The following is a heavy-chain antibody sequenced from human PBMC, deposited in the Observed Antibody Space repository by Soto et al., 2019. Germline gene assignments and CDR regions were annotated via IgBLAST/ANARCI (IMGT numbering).Heavy chain of an antibody. D-gene: IGHD2-15*01. J-gene: IGHJ5*02. CDR3: ARIKGDNCSGGSCYFWFDP. Sequence: QVQLVQSGAEVKKPGASVKVSCKASGYTFTSYDINWVRQATGQGLEWMGWMNPNSGNTGYAQKFQVRVPMTRNTSISTAYMELSSLRSEDTAVYYCARIKGDNCSGGSCYFWFDPWGQGTLVTVSS. CDR1: GYTFTSYD. V-gene: IGHV1-8*01. CDR2: MNPNSGNT.